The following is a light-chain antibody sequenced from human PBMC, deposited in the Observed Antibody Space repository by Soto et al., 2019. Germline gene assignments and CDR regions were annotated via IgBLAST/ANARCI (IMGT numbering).Light chain of an antibody. J-gene: IGKJ4*01. Sequence: AIQMTQSPSSLSASVGDRVTITCWASQVIRNDLGWYQQKPGKAPKLLIYAASSLQSGVPLRFSGSGSGTDFTLTISSLQPEDFATYYCLQDYNYPLTFGGGTKVDIK. V-gene: IGKV1-6*01. CDR2: AAS. CDR3: LQDYNYPLT. CDR1: QVIRND.